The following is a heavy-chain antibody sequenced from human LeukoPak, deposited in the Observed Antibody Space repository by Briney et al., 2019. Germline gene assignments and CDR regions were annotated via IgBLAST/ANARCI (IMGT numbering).Heavy chain of an antibody. V-gene: IGHV3-21*01. D-gene: IGHD6-19*01. CDR1: GFTFSSYS. J-gene: IGHJ3*02. Sequence: GGSLRLSCAASGFTFSSYSMNWVRQAPGKGLEWVSSISSSSSYIYYADSVKGRFTISRDNAKNSLYLQMNSLRAEDTAVYYCARETVAGRGHDAFDIWGQGTMVTVSS. CDR3: ARETVAGRGHDAFDI. CDR2: ISSSSSYI.